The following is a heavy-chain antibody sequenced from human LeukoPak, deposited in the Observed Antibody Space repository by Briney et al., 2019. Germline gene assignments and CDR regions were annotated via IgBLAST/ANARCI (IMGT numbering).Heavy chain of an antibody. D-gene: IGHD4-23*01. Sequence: SETLSLTCAVSGYSISSGYYWGWIRQPPGKGLEWIGSIYHSESTYYNPSLKSRVTISVDTSKNQFSLKLSSVTAADTAVYYCARVGDYGGGIGYWGQGTLVTVSS. CDR3: ARVGDYGGGIGY. J-gene: IGHJ4*02. CDR2: IYHSEST. V-gene: IGHV4-38-2*01. CDR1: GYSISSGYY.